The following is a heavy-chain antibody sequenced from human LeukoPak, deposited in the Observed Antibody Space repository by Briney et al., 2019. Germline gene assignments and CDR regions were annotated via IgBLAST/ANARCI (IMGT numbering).Heavy chain of an antibody. J-gene: IGHJ6*03. Sequence: SETLSLTCAVYGGSFSGYYWSWIRQPPGKGLEWIGEINHSGSTNYNPSLKSRVTISVDTSKNQFSLKLSSVTAADTAVYYCAREVVGGYNWKIRDRYMDVRGKGTTVTVSS. CDR1: GGSFSGYY. D-gene: IGHD1-20*01. V-gene: IGHV4-34*01. CDR2: INHSGST. CDR3: AREVVGGYNWKIRDRYMDV.